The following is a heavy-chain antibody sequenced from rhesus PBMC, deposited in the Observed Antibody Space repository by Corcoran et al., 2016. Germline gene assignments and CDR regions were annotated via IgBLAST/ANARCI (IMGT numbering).Heavy chain of an antibody. CDR2: IIPLVGIT. V-gene: IGHV1-198*02. Sequence: QVQLVQFGAEVKKPGASVKVSCKASGFTFGSYAISWVRQAPGQGLGWMRVIIPLVGITNSAEKCQGRVPITAYTSTSTAYLVLSSLISEDTAVYYCARTHVGVAAGHFDYWGQGVLVTVSS. D-gene: IGHD6-13*01. CDR1: GFTFGSYA. J-gene: IGHJ4*01. CDR3: ARTHVGVAAGHFDY.